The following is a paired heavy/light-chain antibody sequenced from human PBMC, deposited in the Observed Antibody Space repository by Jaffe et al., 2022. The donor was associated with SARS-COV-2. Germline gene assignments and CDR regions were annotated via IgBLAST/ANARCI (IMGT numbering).Heavy chain of an antibody. CDR1: GFTFSTYG. CDR3: ARAVGPYDS. V-gene: IGHV3-33*01. D-gene: IGHD2-2*01. J-gene: IGHJ4*02. Sequence: QVQLVESGGGVVQPGRSLRLSCAASGFTFSTYGIHWVRQAPGKGLEWVAVIWYDGSIKYYADSVKGRFTISRDNSKNTLYLQMNSLRAEDTAVYYCARAVGPYDSWGQGTLVTVSS. CDR2: IWYDGSIK.
Light chain of an antibody. CDR3: QHYGSSTWT. Sequence: EIVLTQSPGTLSLSPGERATLSCRASQSITGNYLAWYQQKPGQAPWLLSYGASTRATGVPDRFSVSGSGTDFTLTISRLEPEDFAVYYCQHYGSSTWTFGQGTKVEIK. CDR1: QSITGNY. J-gene: IGKJ1*01. CDR2: GAS. V-gene: IGKV3-20*01.